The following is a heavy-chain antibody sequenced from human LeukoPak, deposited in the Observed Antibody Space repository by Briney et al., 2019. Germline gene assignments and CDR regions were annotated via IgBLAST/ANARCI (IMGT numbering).Heavy chain of an antibody. J-gene: IGHJ6*03. D-gene: IGHD4-17*01. CDR1: GFTFSSYW. Sequence: PGGSLRLSCAASGFTFSSYWMHWVRQAPGKGLVWVSRINSDGSSTSYADSVKGRFTISRDNAKNTLYLQMNSLRAEDTAVYYCARGHGDQSYYYYYYMDVWGKGTTVTVSS. CDR3: ARGHGDQSYYYYYYMDV. V-gene: IGHV3-74*01. CDR2: INSDGSST.